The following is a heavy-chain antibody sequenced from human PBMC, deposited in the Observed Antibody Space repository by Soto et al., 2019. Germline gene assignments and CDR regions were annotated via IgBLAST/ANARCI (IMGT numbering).Heavy chain of an antibody. D-gene: IGHD3-3*01. CDR1: GGTFSSYA. V-gene: IGHV1-69*13. Sequence: SVKVSCKASGGTFSSYAISWVRQAPGQGLEWMGGIIPIFGTANYAQKFQGRVTITADESTSTAYMELSSLRSEAMAVYYCARDGVVPGYYYYGMDVWGQGTRVTVSS. CDR2: IIPIFGTA. J-gene: IGHJ6*02. CDR3: ARDGVVPGYYYYGMDV.